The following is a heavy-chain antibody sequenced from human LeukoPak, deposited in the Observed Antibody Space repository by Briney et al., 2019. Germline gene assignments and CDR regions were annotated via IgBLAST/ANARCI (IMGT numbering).Heavy chain of an antibody. V-gene: IGHV3-53*01. Sequence: GGSLRLSCAASGFTVSDNYMSWVRQAPGKGLEWVSILYTGDSTYYADSVKGRFTNSRDNSKNTVYLQMNSLRAEDTAVYFCARVDYYDSSTSPYWGQGTLVTVSS. D-gene: IGHD3-22*01. J-gene: IGHJ4*02. CDR1: GFTVSDNY. CDR2: LYTGDST. CDR3: ARVDYYDSSTSPY.